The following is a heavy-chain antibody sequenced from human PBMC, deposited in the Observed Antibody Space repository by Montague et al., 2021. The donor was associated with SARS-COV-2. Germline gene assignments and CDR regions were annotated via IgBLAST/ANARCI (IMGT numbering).Heavy chain of an antibody. CDR1: GDSDASDSAA. CDR2: TYYRSKRYN. V-gene: IGHV6-1*01. J-gene: IGHJ6*02. Sequence: CAISGDSDASDSAARNWIRQSPSRHLEWLGGTYYRSKRYNDYAVSVKSRITINPDTSKNQFSLQLNSVTPEDTAVYYCARGLWFGKLLSLYYYYGMDVWGQGTTVTVSS. D-gene: IGHD3-10*01. CDR3: ARGLWFGKLLSLYYYYGMDV.